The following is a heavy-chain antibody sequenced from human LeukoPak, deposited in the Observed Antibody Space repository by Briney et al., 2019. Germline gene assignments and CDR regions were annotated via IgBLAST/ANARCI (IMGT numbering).Heavy chain of an antibody. Sequence: PGGSLRLSCEVSGFTFSSYWMHWVRQAPGKGLVWVSRLNNDGSSTRYADSVRGRFISSRDNAKNTLYLQMNSLRPEDTALYYCARGRHCTSTSCYSKWFDPWGQGTLVTVSS. CDR2: LNNDGSST. CDR3: ARGRHCTSTSCYSKWFDP. CDR1: GFTFSSYW. D-gene: IGHD2-2*01. J-gene: IGHJ5*02. V-gene: IGHV3-74*01.